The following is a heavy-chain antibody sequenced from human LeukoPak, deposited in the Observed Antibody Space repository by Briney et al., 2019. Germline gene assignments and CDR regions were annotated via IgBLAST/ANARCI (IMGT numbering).Heavy chain of an antibody. CDR1: GFTFSSYA. Sequence: GGSLGLSCAASGFTFSSYAMHWVRQAPGKGLEWVAVISYDGSNKYYADSVKGRFTISRDNSKNTLYLQMNSLRAEDTAVYYCARDASGWYGMDVWGQGTTVTVSS. V-gene: IGHV3-30*04. J-gene: IGHJ6*02. CDR2: ISYDGSNK. D-gene: IGHD6-19*01. CDR3: ARDASGWYGMDV.